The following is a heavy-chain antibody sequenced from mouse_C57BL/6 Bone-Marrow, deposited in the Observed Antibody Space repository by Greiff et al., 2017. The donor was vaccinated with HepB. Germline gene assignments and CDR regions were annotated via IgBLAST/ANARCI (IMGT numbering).Heavy chain of an antibody. Sequence: EVQLVESGGGLVKPGGSLKLSCAASGFTFSSYTMSWVRQTPEKRLEWVATISGGGGNTYYPDSVKGRFTISRDNAKNTLYLQMSSLRSEDTALYYCAKTADYYYGSRGYWYFDVWGTGTTVTVSS. J-gene: IGHJ1*03. CDR3: AKTADYYYGSRGYWYFDV. CDR2: ISGGGGNT. V-gene: IGHV5-9*01. CDR1: GFTFSSYT. D-gene: IGHD1-1*01.